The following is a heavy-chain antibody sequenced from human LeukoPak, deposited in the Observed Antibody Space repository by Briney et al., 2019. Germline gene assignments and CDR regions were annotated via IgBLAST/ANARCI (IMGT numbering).Heavy chain of an antibody. J-gene: IGHJ4*02. CDR1: GYTFTAYY. V-gene: IGHV1-2*02. CDR2: INPNSGGT. CDR3: ARGLAVDRDFDY. D-gene: IGHD6-19*01. Sequence: ASVKVSCKASGYTFTAYYMHWVRQAPGQGLEWMGWINPNSGGTNYAQKFQGRVTMTRDTSTSTVYMELSSLRSEDTAVYYCARGLAVDRDFDYWGQGTLVTVSS.